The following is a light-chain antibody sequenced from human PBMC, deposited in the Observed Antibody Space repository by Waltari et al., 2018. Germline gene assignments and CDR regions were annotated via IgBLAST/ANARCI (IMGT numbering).Light chain of an antibody. Sequence: DIVMTQSPDSLAVSLGGRATINCKSSQSVLYSSSNKNYLAWYQQKPGQPPKLLIYWASTRESGVPDRFSGSGSGTDFTLTISSLQAEDVAVYYCQQYYSTPTFGPGTTVDIK. CDR1: QSVLYSSSNKNY. V-gene: IGKV4-1*01. CDR3: QQYYSTPT. J-gene: IGKJ3*01. CDR2: WAS.